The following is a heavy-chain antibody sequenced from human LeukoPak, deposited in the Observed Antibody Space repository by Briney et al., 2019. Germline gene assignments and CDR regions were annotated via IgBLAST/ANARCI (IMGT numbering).Heavy chain of an antibody. Sequence: GASVKVSCKXSGGTFSSYAISWVRQAPGQGLEWMGGIIPIFGTANYAQKFQGRVTITTDESTSTAYMELSSLRSEDTAVYYCASADSSGLNYFDYWGQGTLVTVSS. J-gene: IGHJ4*02. CDR3: ASADSSGLNYFDY. V-gene: IGHV1-69*05. D-gene: IGHD3-22*01. CDR1: GGTFSSYA. CDR2: IIPIFGTA.